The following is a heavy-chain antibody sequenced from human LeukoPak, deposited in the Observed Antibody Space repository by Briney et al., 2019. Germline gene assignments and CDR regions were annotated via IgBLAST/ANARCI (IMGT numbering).Heavy chain of an antibody. CDR3: ARFWGAAGTKFDY. CDR1: GGSISSSSYY. V-gene: IGHV4-39*07. CDR2: IYYSGST. D-gene: IGHD6-13*01. J-gene: IGHJ4*02. Sequence: SETLSLTCTVSGGSISSSSYYWGWIRQPPGKGLEWIGSIYYSGSTNYNPSLKSRVTISVDTSKNQFSLKLSSVTAADTAVYYCARFWGAAGTKFDYWGQGTLVTVSS.